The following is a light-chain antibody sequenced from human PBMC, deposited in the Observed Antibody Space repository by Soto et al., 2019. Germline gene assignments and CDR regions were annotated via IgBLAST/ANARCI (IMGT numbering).Light chain of an antibody. CDR3: QQRYNWPNT. Sequence: EIVLTQSPGTLSLSPGERATLSCRASQSVSSYLAWYQQKRGQAPRLLISGASSRATGIPDRFSGSGSGTDFTLTISRLEPEDFAVYYCQQRYNWPNTFGQGTKLEIK. CDR1: QSVSSY. J-gene: IGKJ2*01. CDR2: GAS. V-gene: IGKV3D-20*02.